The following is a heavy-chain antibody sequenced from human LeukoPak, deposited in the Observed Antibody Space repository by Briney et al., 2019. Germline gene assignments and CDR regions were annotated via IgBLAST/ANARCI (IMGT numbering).Heavy chain of an antibody. CDR3: ARDDYRGVTNFDP. CDR1: GGSISPYF. Sequence: SETLSLTCTVSGGSISPYFWSWIWQHPGKGLEWIGYISYTGSTNYNPSLKSRVTISVDTSKNQFSLQLTSVTAADTAVYYCARDDYRGVTNFDPWGEGTLVSVSS. V-gene: IGHV4-59*01. D-gene: IGHD3-10*01. J-gene: IGHJ5*02. CDR2: ISYTGST.